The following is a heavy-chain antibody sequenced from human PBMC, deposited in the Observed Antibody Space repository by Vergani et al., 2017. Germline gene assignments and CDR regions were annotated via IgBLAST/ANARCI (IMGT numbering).Heavy chain of an antibody. D-gene: IGHD5-12*01. CDR1: GYTFTGYY. J-gene: IGHJ4*02. CDR3: ARERGIVATIGRCFDY. V-gene: IGHV1-2*04. CDR2: INPNSGGT. Sequence: QVQLVQSGAEVKKPGASVKVSCKASGYTFTGYYMHWVRQAPGQGLEWLGWINPNSGGTNYAQKFQGWVTMTRDTSISTAYMELSRLRSDDTAVYYCARERGIVATIGRCFDYWGQGTLVTVSS.